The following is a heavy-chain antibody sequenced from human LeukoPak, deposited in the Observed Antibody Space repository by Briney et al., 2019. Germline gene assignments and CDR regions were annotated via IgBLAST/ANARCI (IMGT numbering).Heavy chain of an antibody. Sequence: SQTLSLTCAVSGGSISSGGYSWSWIRQPPGKGLEWIGYIYHSGSTYYNPSPKSRVTISVDRSKNQFSLKLSSVTVADTAVYYCASTMVRGVMFDYWGQGTLVTVSS. D-gene: IGHD3-10*01. V-gene: IGHV4-30-2*01. CDR2: IYHSGST. CDR1: GGSISSGGYS. CDR3: ASTMVRGVMFDY. J-gene: IGHJ4*02.